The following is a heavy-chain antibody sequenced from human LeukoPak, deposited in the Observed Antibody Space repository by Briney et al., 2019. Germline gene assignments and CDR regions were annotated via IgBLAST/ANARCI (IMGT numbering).Heavy chain of an antibody. CDR2: ISSSSSYI. CDR3: ARDLVVRGVNPGYYYYGMDV. J-gene: IGHJ6*02. D-gene: IGHD3-10*01. CDR1: GLTFSSYS. Sequence: EGSLRLFCAASGLTFSSYSMNWVRQAPGKGLEWVSSISSSSSYIYYADSVKGRFTISRDNAKNSLYLQMNSLRAEDTAVYYCARDLVVRGVNPGYYYYGMDVWGQGTTVTVSS. V-gene: IGHV3-21*01.